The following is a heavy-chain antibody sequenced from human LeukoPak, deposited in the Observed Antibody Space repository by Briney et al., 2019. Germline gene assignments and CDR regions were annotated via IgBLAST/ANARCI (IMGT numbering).Heavy chain of an antibody. D-gene: IGHD3-3*01. CDR3: ARDLSDPIEIGSGYYRDYRYFDY. Sequence: ASVKVSCKASGYTFTGYYMHWVRQAPGQGLEWMGWINPNSGGTNYAQKFQGRVTMTRDTSISTAYMELSRLRSDDTAVYYCARDLSDPIEIGSGYYRDYRYFDYWGQGTLVTVSS. J-gene: IGHJ4*02. CDR1: GYTFTGYY. V-gene: IGHV1-2*02. CDR2: INPNSGGT.